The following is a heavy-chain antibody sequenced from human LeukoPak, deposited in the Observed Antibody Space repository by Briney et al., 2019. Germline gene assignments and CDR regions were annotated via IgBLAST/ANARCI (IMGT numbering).Heavy chain of an antibody. Sequence: GGSLRLSCAASGFTFSSYAMHWVRQAPGKGLEWVAVISYDGSNKYYADSVKGRFTISRDNSKNTLYLQMNGLRAEDTAVYYCARGLYCSSTSCDYCYGMDVWGQGTTVTVSS. CDR3: ARGLYCSSTSCDYCYGMDV. D-gene: IGHD2-2*01. V-gene: IGHV3-30-3*01. CDR1: GFTFSSYA. CDR2: ISYDGSNK. J-gene: IGHJ6*02.